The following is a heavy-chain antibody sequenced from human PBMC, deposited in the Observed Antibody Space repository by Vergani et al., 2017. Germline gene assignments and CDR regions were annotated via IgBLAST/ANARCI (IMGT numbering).Heavy chain of an antibody. V-gene: IGHV1-69*04. CDR1: GGTFSSYA. CDR3: AREREDIVVVPAADYYYYYYMDV. J-gene: IGHJ6*03. Sequence: QVQLVQSGAEVKKPGSSVKVSCKASGGTFSSYAISWVRQAPGQGREWMGRIIPILGIAKYAQKVQGRVTITADKSTTTAYMELSSLRSEDTAVYYCAREREDIVVVPAADYYYYYYMDVWGKGTTVTVSS. CDR2: IIPILGIA. D-gene: IGHD2-2*01.